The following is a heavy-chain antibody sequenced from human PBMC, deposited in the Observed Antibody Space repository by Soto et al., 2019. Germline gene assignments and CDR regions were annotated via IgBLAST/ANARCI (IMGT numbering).Heavy chain of an antibody. D-gene: IGHD3-16*01. V-gene: IGHV3-48*01. CDR1: GFTFSSYS. CDR2: ISSSSRTT. Sequence: EVQLVESGGGLVQPGGSLRLSCAASGFTFSSYSMNWVRQAPGKGLEWVSYISSSSRTTYYADSVKGRFTISRDNAKNSRYLQMNSVRAEDTAVYYCARDGWGARDVTDYWGQGTLVTVSS. J-gene: IGHJ4*02. CDR3: ARDGWGARDVTDY.